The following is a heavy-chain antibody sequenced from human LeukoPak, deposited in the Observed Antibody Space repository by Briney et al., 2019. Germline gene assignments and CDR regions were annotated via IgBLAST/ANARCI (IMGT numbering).Heavy chain of an antibody. V-gene: IGHV3-30*02. CDR2: IRYDGDQK. J-gene: IGHJ5*02. CDR1: GFTFSSFG. CDR3: AKDQAGA. Sequence: GGSLRLSCAASGFTFSSFGMDWVRQAPGKTLEWVSFIRYDGDQKFYADSVNGRFTVSRDNSKNTLYLQMNSLTTEDTAVYYCAKDQAGAWGQGTLVIVSS. D-gene: IGHD6-13*01.